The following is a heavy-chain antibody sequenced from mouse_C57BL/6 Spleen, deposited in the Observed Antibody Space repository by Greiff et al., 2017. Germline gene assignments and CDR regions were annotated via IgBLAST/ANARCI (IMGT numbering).Heavy chain of an antibody. J-gene: IGHJ2*01. D-gene: IGHD1-1*01. CDR2: IYPGSGST. CDR1: GYTFTSYW. Sequence: QVQLQQPGAELVKPGASVKMSCKASGYTFTSYWITWVKQRPGQGLEWIGDIYPGSGSTNYNEKFKSKATLTVATSSSTAYMQLSSLTSEDSAVYYCARGTTVDYWGQGTTLTVSS. CDR3: ARGTTVDY. V-gene: IGHV1-55*01.